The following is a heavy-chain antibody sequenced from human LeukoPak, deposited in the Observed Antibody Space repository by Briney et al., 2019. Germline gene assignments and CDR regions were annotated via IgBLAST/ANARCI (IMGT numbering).Heavy chain of an antibody. CDR1: GDSISNSYW. Sequence: PSGTLSLTCAVSGDSISNSYWWWCGRQPPREGLEGIGVIYLSGDTEYNPSLKSRVTISIDNTKNHFSLKLTYVTAADTAVYYCAKDPHTGIAPDYWGQGTLVTVSS. J-gene: IGHJ4*02. CDR3: AKDPHTGIAPDY. CDR2: IYLSGDT. V-gene: IGHV4-4*02. D-gene: IGHD5-18*01.